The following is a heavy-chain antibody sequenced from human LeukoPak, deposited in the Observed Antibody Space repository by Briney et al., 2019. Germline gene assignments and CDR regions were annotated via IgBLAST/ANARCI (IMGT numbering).Heavy chain of an antibody. D-gene: IGHD2-15*01. CDR2: INPSSGGT. V-gene: IGHV1-2*06. CDR3: ARGYCSGGSCYSVENWFDP. CDR1: GYTFTKYY. J-gene: IGHJ5*02. Sequence: GASVKVSCKASGYTFTKYYMFWVRQAPGQGLEWMGRINPSSGGTDYAQKFQGRATMTRDTSISTAYMELSRLRSDDTAMYYCARGYCSGGSCYSVENWFDPWGQGTLVTVSS.